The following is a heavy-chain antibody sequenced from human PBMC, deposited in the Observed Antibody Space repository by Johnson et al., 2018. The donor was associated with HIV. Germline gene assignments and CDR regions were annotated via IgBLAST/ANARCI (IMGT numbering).Heavy chain of an antibody. V-gene: IGHV3-53*01. D-gene: IGHD5/OR15-5a*01. Sequence: VQLVESGGGLIQPGGSLRLSCAASGFTVSSNYMSWVRQAPGKGLEWVSVIYSGGSTYYADSVKGRFTISRDNSKNTLYLEMNSLRAEDTAGYYCARERGYSLYWYAFDIWGQGTMVTVSS. CDR3: ARERGYSLYWYAFDI. CDR1: GFTVSSNY. J-gene: IGHJ3*02. CDR2: IYSGGST.